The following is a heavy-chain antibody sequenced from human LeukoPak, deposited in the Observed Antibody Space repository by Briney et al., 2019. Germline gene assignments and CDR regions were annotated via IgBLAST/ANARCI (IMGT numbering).Heavy chain of an antibody. Sequence: PSETLSLTCTVSGGSIRSSSYYRGWIRQPPGKGLECVGNIYPTGTTYYNPSLKSRVTISIDTSKSQFSLRLSSVTAADTAVYYCVQNIPGTIEHWGQGTLVTVSA. CDR2: IYPTGTT. J-gene: IGHJ1*01. D-gene: IGHD1-7*01. V-gene: IGHV4-39*01. CDR1: GGSIRSSSYY. CDR3: VQNIPGTIEH.